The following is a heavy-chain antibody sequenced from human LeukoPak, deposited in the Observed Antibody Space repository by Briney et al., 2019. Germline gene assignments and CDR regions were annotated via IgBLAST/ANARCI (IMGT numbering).Heavy chain of an antibody. CDR2: IYHSGST. CDR3: ARMYSSSWYAREDAFDI. D-gene: IGHD6-13*01. Sequence: SETLSLTCTVSGYSISSGYYWGWIRQPPGKGLEWIGSIYHSGSTYYNPSLKSRVTISVDTSKNQFSLKLSSVTAADTAVYYCARMYSSSWYAREDAFDIWGQGTMVTVSS. J-gene: IGHJ3*02. CDR1: GYSISSGYY. V-gene: IGHV4-38-2*02.